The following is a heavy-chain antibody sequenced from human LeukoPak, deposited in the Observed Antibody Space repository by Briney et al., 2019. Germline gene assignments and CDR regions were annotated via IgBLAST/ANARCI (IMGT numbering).Heavy chain of an antibody. CDR3: ARDLDRRRDLPFAY. Sequence: GGSLRRYXAASEFTVSSHYMSWVRQAPGKGMEWVSALYSGGSTYYADSVKGRFTISRDKSKNTLYLQMNSLRAEDTAVYYCARDLDRRRDLPFAYWGQGALVTVSS. V-gene: IGHV3-66*02. CDR2: LYSGGST. J-gene: IGHJ4*02. CDR1: EFTVSSHY. D-gene: IGHD5-24*01.